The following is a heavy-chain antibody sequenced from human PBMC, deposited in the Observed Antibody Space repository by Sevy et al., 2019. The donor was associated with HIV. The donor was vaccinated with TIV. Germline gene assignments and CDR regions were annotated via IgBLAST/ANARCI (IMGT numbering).Heavy chain of an antibody. V-gene: IGHV3-33*01. CDR1: GFTFSSYG. D-gene: IGHD3-22*01. J-gene: IGHJ6*02. Sequence: GGSLRLSCAASGFTFSSYGMHWVRQAPGKGLEWVAVIWYDGSNKYYADSVKGRFTISRDNSKNTLYRQMNSLRAEDTAVYYCARTSLRNYYDSSGYYSRYYYYYGMDVWGQGTTVTVSS. CDR2: IWYDGSNK. CDR3: ARTSLRNYYDSSGYYSRYYYYYGMDV.